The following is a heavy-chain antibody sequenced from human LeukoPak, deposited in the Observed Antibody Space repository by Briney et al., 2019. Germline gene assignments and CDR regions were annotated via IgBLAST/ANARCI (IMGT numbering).Heavy chain of an antibody. V-gene: IGHV3-23*01. D-gene: IGHD6-19*01. CDR2: ISGSGDSS. Sequence: PGGSLRLSCPASGFTFSSYAMSWVRQAPGTGPEWVSTISGSGDSSYYPDSVKGRFTISRDNSKNTLYLQMNSLRAEDTAVYYCAKGSLGSWYFFDSWGPGTLVTVSS. CDR3: AKGSLGSWYFFDS. J-gene: IGHJ4*02. CDR1: GFTFSSYA.